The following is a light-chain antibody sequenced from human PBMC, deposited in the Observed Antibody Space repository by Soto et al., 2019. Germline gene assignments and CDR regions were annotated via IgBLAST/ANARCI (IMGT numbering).Light chain of an antibody. V-gene: IGKV3-15*01. CDR3: QQYSYWPLP. CDR1: QSVSSN. J-gene: IGKJ4*01. CDR2: GAS. Sequence: EIVLTEAPSTLSVSPGERATLSFRASQSVSSNLAWYQQKPGQAPRLLIYGASTRATGIPARFSGSESGTEFTLTISSLQSEDFAVYYCQQYSYWPLPFGGGTKVDIK.